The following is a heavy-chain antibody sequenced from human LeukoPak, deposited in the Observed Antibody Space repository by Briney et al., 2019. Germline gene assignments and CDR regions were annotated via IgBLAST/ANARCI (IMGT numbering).Heavy chain of an antibody. Sequence: GGSLRLSCAASGFTFSSCAMSWVRQAPGKGLEWVSAISGSGGSTYYADSVKGRFTISRDNSKNTLYLQMNSLRAEDTAVYYCARDLLPYYYDSSGYNDYWGQGTLVTVSS. V-gene: IGHV3-23*01. CDR1: GFTFSSCA. CDR3: ARDLLPYYYDSSGYNDY. D-gene: IGHD3-22*01. CDR2: ISGSGGST. J-gene: IGHJ4*02.